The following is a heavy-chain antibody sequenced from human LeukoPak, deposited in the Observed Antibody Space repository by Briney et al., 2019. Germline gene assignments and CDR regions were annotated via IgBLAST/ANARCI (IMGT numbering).Heavy chain of an antibody. J-gene: IGHJ5*02. V-gene: IGHV3-30-3*01. Sequence: GGSLRLSCAASGFTFSSYAMHWVRQAPGKGLEWVAVISYDGSNKYYVDSVKGRFTISRDNSKNTLYLQMNSLRAEDTAVYYCARAVRGYGSSWYVTHRGYWFDPWGQGTLVTVSS. CDR2: ISYDGSNK. D-gene: IGHD6-13*01. CDR3: ARAVRGYGSSWYVTHRGYWFDP. CDR1: GFTFSSYA.